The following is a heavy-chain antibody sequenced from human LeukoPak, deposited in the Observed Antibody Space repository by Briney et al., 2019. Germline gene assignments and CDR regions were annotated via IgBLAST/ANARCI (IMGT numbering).Heavy chain of an antibody. CDR1: GYTFTSYG. V-gene: IGHV1-18*01. D-gene: IGHD4-23*01. J-gene: IGHJ3*02. CDR2: ISAYNGNT. CDR3: ARDPDYGGEEPFLPRPAFDI. Sequence: ASVKVSCKASGYTFTSYGISWVRQAPGQGLEWMGWISAYNGNTNYAQKLQGRVTMTTDTSTSTAYMELRSLRSDDTAVYYCARDPDYGGEEPFLPRPAFDIWGQGTMVTVSS.